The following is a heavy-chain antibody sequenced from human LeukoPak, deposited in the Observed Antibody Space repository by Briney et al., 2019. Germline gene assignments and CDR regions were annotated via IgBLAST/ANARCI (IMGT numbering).Heavy chain of an antibody. CDR3: ARGTGELDY. CDR1: GYTFTSYY. CDR2: MNPNSGNT. D-gene: IGHD7-27*01. Sequence: ASVKVSCKASGYTFTSYYMHWVRQAPGQGLEWMGWMNPNSGNTGYAQKFQGRVTMTRNTSISTAYMELSSLRSEDTAVYYCARGTGELDYWGQGTLVTVSS. V-gene: IGHV1-8*02. J-gene: IGHJ4*02.